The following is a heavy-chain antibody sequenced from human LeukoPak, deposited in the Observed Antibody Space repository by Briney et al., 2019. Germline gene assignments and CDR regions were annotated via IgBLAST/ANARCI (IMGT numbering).Heavy chain of an antibody. D-gene: IGHD3-10*01. CDR3: ARFDGSGEYFDY. V-gene: IGHV4-4*07. J-gene: IGHJ4*02. CDR1: GDSISRYY. Sequence: KASETLSLTCTVSGDSISRYYWSWIRQPAGKGLEWIGRIYNGGIITYNPSLKSRVTMSIDTSNNQFSLRLRFVTAADTALYYCARFDGSGEYFDYWGQGTLVTVSS. CDR2: IYNGGII.